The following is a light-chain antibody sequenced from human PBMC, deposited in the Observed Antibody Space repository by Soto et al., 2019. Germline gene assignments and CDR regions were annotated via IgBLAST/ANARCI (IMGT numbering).Light chain of an antibody. Sequence: IGLTHSPGTLSLTPVERATLSCRASQSVSTRSLAWYQQKPGQAPRLLISGASSRAADIPDRFSGSGSGTDFPLTINRLEPEDFAVYYCQQYDSSPRTFGQGTKVDIK. V-gene: IGKV3-20*01. CDR2: GAS. J-gene: IGKJ1*01. CDR1: QSVSTRS. CDR3: QQYDSSPRT.